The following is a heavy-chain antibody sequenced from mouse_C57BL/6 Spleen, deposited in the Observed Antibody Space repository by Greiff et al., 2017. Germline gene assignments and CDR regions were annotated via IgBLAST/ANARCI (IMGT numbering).Heavy chain of an antibody. CDR1: GYTFTDYN. V-gene: IGHV1-18*01. Sequence: VQLQQSGPELVKPGASVKIPCKASGYTFTDYNMDWVKQSHGKSLEWIGDINPNNGGTIYNQKFKGKATLTVDKSSSTAYMELRSLTSEDTAVYYCARERIYYGSYRYFDVWGTGTTVTVSS. J-gene: IGHJ1*03. D-gene: IGHD2-1*01. CDR3: ARERIYYGSYRYFDV. CDR2: INPNNGGT.